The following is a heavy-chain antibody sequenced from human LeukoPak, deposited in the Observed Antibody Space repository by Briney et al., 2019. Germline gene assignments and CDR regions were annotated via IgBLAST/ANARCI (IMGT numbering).Heavy chain of an antibody. D-gene: IGHD5-24*01. J-gene: IGHJ4*02. V-gene: IGHV1-69*13. CDR3: ARGPPRSYNIDY. CDR1: GGTFSSYA. Sequence: GASVKVSCKASGGTFSSYAISWVRQAPGQGLEWMGGIIPIFGTANYAQKFQGRVTITADESTSTAYMELSSLRSEDTAVYYCARGPPRSYNIDYWGQGTLVTVSS. CDR2: IIPIFGTA.